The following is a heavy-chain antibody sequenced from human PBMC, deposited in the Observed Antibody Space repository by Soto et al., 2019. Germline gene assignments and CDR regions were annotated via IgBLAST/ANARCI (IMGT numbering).Heavy chain of an antibody. CDR3: TRGLASGDY. Sequence: QVQLVQPGAEVKKPGASVKFSCKASGYIFTNFYIHWVRHAPGQGLEWIGIINPNGGSTNYAQNFQGRVTMTRDTSTSTGYMDLSSLRSEHTAVYYCTRGLASGDYWGQGTLITVSS. J-gene: IGHJ4*02. D-gene: IGHD6-6*01. CDR1: GYIFTNFY. V-gene: IGHV1-46*03. CDR2: INPNGGST.